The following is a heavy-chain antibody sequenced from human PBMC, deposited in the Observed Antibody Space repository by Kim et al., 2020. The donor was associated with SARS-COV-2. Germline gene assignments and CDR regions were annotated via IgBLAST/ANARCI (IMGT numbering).Heavy chain of an antibody. Sequence: SETLSLTCAVYGGSFSGYYWSWIRQPPGKGLEWIGEINHSGSTNYNPSLKSRVTISVDTSKNQFSLKLSSVTAADTAVYYCARRVREYYYGSGAAPPSWFDPWGQGTLVTVSS. CDR1: GGSFSGYY. CDR2: INHSGST. CDR3: ARRVREYYYGSGAAPPSWFDP. J-gene: IGHJ5*02. V-gene: IGHV4-34*01. D-gene: IGHD3-10*01.